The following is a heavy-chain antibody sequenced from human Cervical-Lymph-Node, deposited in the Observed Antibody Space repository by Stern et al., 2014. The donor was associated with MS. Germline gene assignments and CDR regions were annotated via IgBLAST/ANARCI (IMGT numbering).Heavy chain of an antibody. CDR3: ARMVGATGYYYDVDV. Sequence: QITLKESGPAVVKPTQTLTLTCTFSGFSLSSDGMCVTWIRQPPGKALEWLALIDWTNDKYYNTSLKTRLTISKDTPKNQVVLMTNIDPMDTATYYCARMVGATGYYYDVDVWGQGTTVTVSS. CDR2: IDWTNDK. CDR1: GFSLSSDGMC. V-gene: IGHV2-70*01. D-gene: IGHD1-26*01. J-gene: IGHJ6*02.